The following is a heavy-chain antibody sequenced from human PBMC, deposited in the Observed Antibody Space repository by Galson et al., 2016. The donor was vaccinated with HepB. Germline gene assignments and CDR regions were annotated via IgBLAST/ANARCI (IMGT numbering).Heavy chain of an antibody. CDR3: AQRRLGLGNFYFDY. CDR2: ITSSGVGT. D-gene: IGHD3-16*01. V-gene: IGHV3-23*01. CDR1: GFTFNAYA. Sequence: SLRLSCAASGFTFNAYAMSWVRQSPGKGLEWVSAITSSGVGTFYTDSVKGRFTISRDNSKNTLYLQMNSLRVEDTATYFCAQRRLGLGNFYFDYWGQGTLVTVFS. J-gene: IGHJ4*02.